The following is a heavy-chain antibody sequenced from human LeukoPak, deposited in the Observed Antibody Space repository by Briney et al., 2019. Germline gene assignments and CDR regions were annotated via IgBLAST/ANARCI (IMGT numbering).Heavy chain of an antibody. V-gene: IGHV1-69*04. D-gene: IGHD6-13*01. Sequence: SVKVSCKASGGTFSSYAISWVRQAPGQGLEWMGRIIPILGIANYAQKFQGRVTITADKSTSTAYMELSSLRSEDTAVYYCARECYGCIAAAGTPVDYWGQGTLVTVSS. CDR3: ARECYGCIAAAGTPVDY. J-gene: IGHJ4*02. CDR2: IIPILGIA. CDR1: GGTFSSYA.